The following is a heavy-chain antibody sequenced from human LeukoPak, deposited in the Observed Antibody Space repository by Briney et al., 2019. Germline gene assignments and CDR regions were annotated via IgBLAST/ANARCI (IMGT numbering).Heavy chain of an antibody. CDR2: INHSGST. J-gene: IGHJ6*02. Sequence: PSETLSLTCAVYGGSFSGYYWSWIRQPPGKGLERIGEINHSGSTNYNPSLKSRVTISVDTSKNQFSLKLSSVTAADTAVYYCARGLPIVVVPAASISMDVWGQGTTVTVSS. CDR1: GGSFSGYY. CDR3: ARGLPIVVVPAASISMDV. D-gene: IGHD2-2*01. V-gene: IGHV4-34*01.